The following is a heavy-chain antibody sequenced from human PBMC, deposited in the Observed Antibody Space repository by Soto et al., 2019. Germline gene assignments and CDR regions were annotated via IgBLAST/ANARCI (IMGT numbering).Heavy chain of an antibody. CDR3: AGSRAYYYYGMDV. Sequence: PSETLSLTCTVSGGSISSGGYYWSWIRQHPGKGLEWIGYIYYSGSTYYNPSLKSRVTISVDTPKNQFSLKLSSVTAADTAVYYCAGSRAYYYYGMDVWGQGTTVTVSS. CDR2: IYYSGST. J-gene: IGHJ6*02. CDR1: GGSISSGGYY. V-gene: IGHV4-31*03.